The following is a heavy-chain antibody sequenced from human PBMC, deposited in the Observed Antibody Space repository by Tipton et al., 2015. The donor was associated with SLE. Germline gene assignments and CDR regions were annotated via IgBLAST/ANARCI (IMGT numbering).Heavy chain of an antibody. CDR2: INPNTGGT. V-gene: IGHV1-2*02. Sequence: QSGAEVKTPGASVKVSCKSSGYTFTGYYMHWVRQAPGQGLEWMGWINPNTGGTNHAQKFQGRVTMTRDRSISTAYMELSRLTSDDTAVYYCAGGGRVGATWGYYFDYWGQGTLVTVSS. CDR1: GYTFTGYY. J-gene: IGHJ4*02. D-gene: IGHD1-26*01. CDR3: AGGGRVGATWGYYFDY.